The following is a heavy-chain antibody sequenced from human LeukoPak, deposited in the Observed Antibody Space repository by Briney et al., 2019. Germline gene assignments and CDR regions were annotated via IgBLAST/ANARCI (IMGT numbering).Heavy chain of an antibody. J-gene: IGHJ3*02. CDR2: IKQAGSEI. D-gene: IGHD3-3*02. Sequence: GGSVRLSCAASGFTFSNYWMTWVRQAPGKGLECVANIKQAGSEINYVDSVKGRFTISRDDARNSLSLQMNSLRAEDTAVYYCARDISLPHYDGFDIWGQGTVVTVSS. CDR3: ARDISLPHYDGFDI. CDR1: GFTFSNYW. V-gene: IGHV3-7*05.